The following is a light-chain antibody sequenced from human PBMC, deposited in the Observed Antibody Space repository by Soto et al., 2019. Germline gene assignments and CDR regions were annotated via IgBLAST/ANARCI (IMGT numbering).Light chain of an antibody. Sequence: DIQMTQSPSSLSASVGDRVTITCQASQGISNSLNWFQQKPGKAPKLLIYDASNLETGVPSRFSGSGSGTEFTLTISSLQPDDFATYYCQQYNSYWTFGQGTKVDIK. CDR2: DAS. J-gene: IGKJ1*01. V-gene: IGKV1-33*01. CDR3: QQYNSYWT. CDR1: QGISNS.